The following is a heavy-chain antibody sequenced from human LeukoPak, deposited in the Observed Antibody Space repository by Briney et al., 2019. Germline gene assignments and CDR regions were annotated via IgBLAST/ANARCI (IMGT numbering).Heavy chain of an antibody. Sequence: GASVKVSCKASGYTLIDYYIHWVRQAPGQGLEWMGIINPSGGSTSYAQKFQGRVTMTRDTSTSTVYMELSSLRSEDTAVYYCAKDYYGSGSYFDYWGQGTLVTVSS. CDR2: INPSGGST. J-gene: IGHJ4*02. CDR1: GYTLIDYY. D-gene: IGHD3-10*01. CDR3: AKDYYGSGSYFDY. V-gene: IGHV1-46*03.